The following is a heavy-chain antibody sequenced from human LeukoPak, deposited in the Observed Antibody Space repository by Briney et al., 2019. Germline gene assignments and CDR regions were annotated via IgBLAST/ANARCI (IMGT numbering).Heavy chain of an antibody. V-gene: IGHV4-4*07. J-gene: IGHJ4*02. Sequence: KPSETLSLTCTVSGVSISSYYWSWIRQPAGKGLEWIGRVYTSGTTNYSPSLKSRTTMSVDTSKNQFSLRLISMTAADTAVYYCARSTGWSSDLFDYWGQGTLVTVSS. D-gene: IGHD6-19*01. CDR3: ARSTGWSSDLFDY. CDR2: VYTSGTT. CDR1: GVSISSYY.